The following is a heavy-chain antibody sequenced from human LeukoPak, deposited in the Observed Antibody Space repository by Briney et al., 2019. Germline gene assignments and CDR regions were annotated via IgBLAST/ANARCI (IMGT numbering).Heavy chain of an antibody. Sequence: SQTLSLTCAISGDSVSSNIAAWNWIRQSPSRGLEWLGRTFYRYKWYNDSAVSVKSQMTINPDTTKNQFSMQLNTEPPEDTAVYYCTREMYSSGHSALDYWGLGTLVTVSS. CDR2: TFYRYKWYN. J-gene: IGHJ4*02. CDR1: GDSVSSNIAA. V-gene: IGHV6-1*01. CDR3: TREMYSSGHSALDY. D-gene: IGHD6-19*01.